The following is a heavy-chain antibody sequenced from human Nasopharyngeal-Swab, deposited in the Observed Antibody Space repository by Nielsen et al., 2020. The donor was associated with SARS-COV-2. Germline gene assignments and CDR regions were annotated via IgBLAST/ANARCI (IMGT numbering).Heavy chain of an antibody. Sequence: SETLSLTCTVSGGSISSGGYYWSWIRQHPGKGLEWIGYIYYSGSTYYNPSLKSRVTISVDTSKNQFSLKLSSLTAAETAVYYWARGVGWQWLVYYFDYWGQGTPVTVSS. CDR1: GGSISSGGYY. J-gene: IGHJ4*02. D-gene: IGHD6-19*01. V-gene: IGHV4-31*03. CDR2: IYYSGST. CDR3: ARGVGWQWLVYYFDY.